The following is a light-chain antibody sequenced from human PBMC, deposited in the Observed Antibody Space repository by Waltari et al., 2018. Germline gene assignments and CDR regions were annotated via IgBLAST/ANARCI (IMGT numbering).Light chain of an antibody. Sequence: QPVLTQPPSVSAAPGQRVTISCPGSRSNIGAGSDVHWYQQFPGTAPKFLISGNRKRPSGVPDRFSGSKSGTSASLVISGLQAEDEADYYCQSYDNSLTGYYVFGTGTKVTVL. J-gene: IGLJ1*01. CDR2: GNR. V-gene: IGLV1-40*01. CDR3: QSYDNSLTGYYV. CDR1: RSNIGAGSD.